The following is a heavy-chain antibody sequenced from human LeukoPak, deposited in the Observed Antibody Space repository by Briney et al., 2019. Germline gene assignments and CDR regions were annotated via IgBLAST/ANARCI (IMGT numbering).Heavy chain of an antibody. D-gene: IGHD1/OR15-1a*01. CDR1: GGSISTYY. J-gene: IGHJ4*02. CDR3: ARASWLEQTSYFDY. CDR2: IYYTGSA. V-gene: IGHV4-59*01. Sequence: SGTLSLTCTVSGGSISTYYWSWLRQPPGKGLEWIGYIYYTGSANYNPSLKSRVTISVDTSKNQFSLKLTSVTAADTAVYYCARASWLEQTSYFDYWGQGTLVTVSS.